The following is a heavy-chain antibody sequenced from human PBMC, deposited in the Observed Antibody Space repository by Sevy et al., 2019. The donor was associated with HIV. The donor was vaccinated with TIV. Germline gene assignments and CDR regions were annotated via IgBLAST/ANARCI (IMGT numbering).Heavy chain of an antibody. Sequence: SETLSLTCTVSGGSISSSGYYWGWIRQPPGKGLEWIGTIYYSGGTYHNPSLKSRFTISVDTSKNQFSLKLTSVTAADTAVYYCASFVGDTNAYYYSTKQGYFDLWGRGTLVTVSS. D-gene: IGHD3-22*01. CDR1: GGSISSSGYY. CDR3: ASFVGDTNAYYYSTKQGYFDL. CDR2: IYYSGGT. J-gene: IGHJ2*01. V-gene: IGHV4-39*01.